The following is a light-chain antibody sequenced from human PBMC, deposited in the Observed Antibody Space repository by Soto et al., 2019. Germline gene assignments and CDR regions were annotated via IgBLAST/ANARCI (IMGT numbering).Light chain of an antibody. CDR2: RNN. CDR3: TVWDDSLRGLL. V-gene: IGLV1-47*01. J-gene: IGLJ2*01. CDR1: SSNIESNF. Sequence: QSVLTQPPSASGTPGQRVTISCSGSSSNIESNFVYWYQQFPGTAPRLLIYRNNQRPSGVPDRFSGSKSGTSASLAISALRSEDVADYYCTVWDDSLRGLLFGGGTKLTV.